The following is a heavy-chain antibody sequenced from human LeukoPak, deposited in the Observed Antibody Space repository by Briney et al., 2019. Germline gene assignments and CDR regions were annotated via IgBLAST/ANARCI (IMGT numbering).Heavy chain of an antibody. CDR2: ISNSGGNT. Sequence: PGRSLRLSCAASGFTFSSYAMTWVRQAPGKGLEWVSAISNSGGNTYYADSVKGRFTISRDNSKNTLYLQMNSLRAEDTAVYYCAKDLREVTANQKLRQFDYWGQGTLVTVSS. V-gene: IGHV3-23*01. CDR3: AKDLREVTANQKLRQFDY. J-gene: IGHJ4*02. D-gene: IGHD2-15*01. CDR1: GFTFSSYA.